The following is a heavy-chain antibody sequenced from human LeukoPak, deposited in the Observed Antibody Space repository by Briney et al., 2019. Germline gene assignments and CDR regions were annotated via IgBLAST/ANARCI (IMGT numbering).Heavy chain of an antibody. CDR2: IKQDGSEK. J-gene: IGHJ3*02. D-gene: IGHD3-3*01. Sequence: PGGSLRLSCAASGFTFSSYWMSWVRQAPGKGLEWVANIKQDGSEKYYVDSVKGRFTISRDNAKNSLYLQMNSLRAEDTAVYYCARDLTHYDFWSGYRSGAFDIWGQGTMVTVSS. CDR3: ARDLTHYDFWSGYRSGAFDI. CDR1: GFTFSSYW. V-gene: IGHV3-7*01.